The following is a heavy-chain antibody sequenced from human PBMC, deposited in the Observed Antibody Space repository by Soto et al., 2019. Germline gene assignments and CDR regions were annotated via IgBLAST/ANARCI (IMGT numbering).Heavy chain of an antibody. CDR3: ASDPYYYASGY. J-gene: IGHJ4*02. CDR2: ISGGGETI. V-gene: IGHV3-11*01. CDR1: GFIFSDLY. Sequence: PGGSLRLSRAASGFIFSDLYMTWIRQAPGKGLEWLSYISGGGETIHYADSVKGRFTVSRDNARRSLYLQMNSLRAEDTAVYYCASDPYYYASGYWGQGTLVTVSS. D-gene: IGHD3-10*01.